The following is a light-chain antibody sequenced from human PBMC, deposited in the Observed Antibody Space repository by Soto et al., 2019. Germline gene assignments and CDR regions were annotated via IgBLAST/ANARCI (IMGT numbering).Light chain of an antibody. CDR3: QQYNDWPYT. Sequence: EIVLTQSPATLSVSPGERATLSCRASQPISRTLAWYQQKPGQAPRLLFYGASTRATGVPARFCGSGSGSDFTLTIDSLQSEDFAVYFCQQYNDWPYTFGQGTKLEIK. CDR1: QPISRT. V-gene: IGKV3-15*01. J-gene: IGKJ2*01. CDR2: GAS.